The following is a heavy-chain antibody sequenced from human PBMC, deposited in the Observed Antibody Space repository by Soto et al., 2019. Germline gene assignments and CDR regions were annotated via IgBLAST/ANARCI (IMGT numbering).Heavy chain of an antibody. CDR2: ISSSSSYI. CDR3: ARDDGKPRHSSSWYRQRNYYFDY. Sequence: GGSLRLSCAASGFTFSSYSMNWVRQAPGKGLEWVSSISSSSSYIYYADSVKGRFTISRGNAKNSLYLQMNSLRAEDTAVYYCARDDGKPRHSSSWYRQRNYYFDYWGQGTLVTVSS. CDR1: GFTFSSYS. J-gene: IGHJ4*02. V-gene: IGHV3-21*01. D-gene: IGHD6-13*01.